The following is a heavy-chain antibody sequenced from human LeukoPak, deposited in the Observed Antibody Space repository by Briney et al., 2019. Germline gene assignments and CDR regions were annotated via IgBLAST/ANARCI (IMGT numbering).Heavy chain of an antibody. CDR1: GGSISSISYY. CDR2: IYYSGST. CDR3: ARGDRIADGVVFDY. Sequence: PSETLSLTCTVSGGSISSISYYWGWIRQPPGKGLEWIGSIYYSGSTSYNPSLESRVTISVDTSKNQFSLKLSSVTAADTAVYYCARGDRIADGVVFDYWGQGTLVTVSS. D-gene: IGHD6-13*01. V-gene: IGHV4-39*07. J-gene: IGHJ4*02.